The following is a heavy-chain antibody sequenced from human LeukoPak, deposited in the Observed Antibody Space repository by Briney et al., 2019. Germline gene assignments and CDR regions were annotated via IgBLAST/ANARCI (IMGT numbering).Heavy chain of an antibody. D-gene: IGHD3-22*01. V-gene: IGHV4-4*07. CDR1: GDSISSYY. CDR3: AKSNGYGLIDI. J-gene: IGHJ3*02. CDR2: MYTSGST. Sequence: PSETLSLTCNVFGDSISSYYWSWIRQPAGKGLEWIGRMYTSGSTNYNPSLKSRVTISLDTSRNQFSLKLNSVTAADTAVYYCAKSNGYGLIDIWGQGTMVTVSS.